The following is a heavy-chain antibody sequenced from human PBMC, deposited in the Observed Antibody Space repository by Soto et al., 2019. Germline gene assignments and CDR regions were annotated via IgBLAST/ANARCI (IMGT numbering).Heavy chain of an antibody. CDR3: ARGRASGSYYLLDY. J-gene: IGHJ4*02. CDR1: GNTFTSYD. V-gene: IGHV1-8*01. CDR2: INPNSGNM. Sequence: QVQLVQSGAEVKKPGASVKVSCKASGNTFTSYDINWVRQATGHGLEWMGWINPNSGNMGYAQKFQGRVTMTRDTAIRTAYMEVGRLRSDDTAVYYCARGRASGSYYLLDYWGQGTLVTVSS. D-gene: IGHD3-10*01.